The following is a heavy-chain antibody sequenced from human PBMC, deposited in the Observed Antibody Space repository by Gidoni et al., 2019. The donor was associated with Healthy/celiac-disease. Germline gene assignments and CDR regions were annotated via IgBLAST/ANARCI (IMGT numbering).Heavy chain of an antibody. CDR1: GASLTSYW. D-gene: IGHD6-13*01. CDR2: IYPSDSYT. Sequence: EVQLVQSGAEVKKPGESLRISCKGSGASLTSYWISWVRQMPGKGLEWMGRIYPSDSYTNYSPSFQGHVTISADKSISTAYPQWSSLKASDTAMYYCARHLPYSSSWSPFDYWGQGTLVTVSS. J-gene: IGHJ4*02. V-gene: IGHV5-10-1*03. CDR3: ARHLPYSSSWSPFDY.